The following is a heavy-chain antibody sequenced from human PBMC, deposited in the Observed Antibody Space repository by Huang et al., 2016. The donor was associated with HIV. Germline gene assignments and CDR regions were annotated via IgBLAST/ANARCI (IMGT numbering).Heavy chain of an antibody. V-gene: IGHV4-59*02. CDR2: VYASGTT. CDR1: GDSVSSHY. CDR3: VRDQGRLAVGGIDNWFDP. Sequence: QVRLQESGPGLVKPSETLSLSCTVSGDSVSSHYWGWIRHPPGKGLECIGTVYASGTTKYNPRLKRRITLSVDTSKNGFSLNITSVSAADTAMYFCVRDQGRLAVGGIDNWFDPWGQGALVTVSS. J-gene: IGHJ5*02. D-gene: IGHD6-19*01.